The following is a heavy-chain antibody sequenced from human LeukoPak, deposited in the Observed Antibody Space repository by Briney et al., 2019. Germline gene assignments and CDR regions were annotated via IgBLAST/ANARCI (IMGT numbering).Heavy chain of an antibody. CDR2: IYYSGST. V-gene: IGHV4-39*01. CDR1: CVSISSSSYY. CDR3: ARGSSMSYYDSSGYRYYFDY. J-gene: IGHJ4*02. D-gene: IGHD3-22*01. Sequence: PSETLSLTCTVSCVSISSSSYYWGWIRQPPGKGLEGNGSIYYSGSTYYNPSLKSRVTISVDTSKNQFSLKLSSVTAADTAVYYCARGSSMSYYDSSGYRYYFDYWGQGTLVTVSS.